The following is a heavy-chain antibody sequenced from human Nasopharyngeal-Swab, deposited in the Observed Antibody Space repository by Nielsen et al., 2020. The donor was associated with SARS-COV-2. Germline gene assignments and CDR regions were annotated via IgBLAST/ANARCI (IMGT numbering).Heavy chain of an antibody. J-gene: IGHJ5*02. D-gene: IGHD5-18*01. V-gene: IGHV4-31*03. CDR1: GGSISSSSYY. CDR2: IYYSGST. CDR3: ARDSEHEGYSYGWNWFDP. Sequence: SETLSLTCTVSGGSISSSSYYWSWIRQHPGKGLEWIGYIYYSGSTYYNPSLKSRVTISVDTSKNQFSLKLSSVTAADTAVYYCARDSEHEGYSYGWNWFDPWGQGTLVTVSS.